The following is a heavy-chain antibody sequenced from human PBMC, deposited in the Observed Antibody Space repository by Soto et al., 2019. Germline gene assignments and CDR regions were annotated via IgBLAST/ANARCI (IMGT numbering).Heavy chain of an antibody. Sequence: QVQLVQSGAEVKKPGASVKVSCKVLGISLRDLSMHWVRQPPGKGLERMGGFDPEDGETIYAQNFQGRVSMTEDTSADTAYMALSSLKPEDTAVYYWAAGGTGGLQSPFDYWGQGTRITVSS. CDR1: GISLRDLS. D-gene: IGHD1-1*01. CDR2: FDPEDGET. V-gene: IGHV1-24*01. CDR3: AAGGTGGLQSPFDY. J-gene: IGHJ4*02.